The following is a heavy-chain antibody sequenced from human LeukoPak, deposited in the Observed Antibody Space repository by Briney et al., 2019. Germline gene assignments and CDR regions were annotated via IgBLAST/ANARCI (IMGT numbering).Heavy chain of an antibody. D-gene: IGHD1-26*01. CDR2: IIPIFGTA. CDR3: ARGVGTTISDAFDI. J-gene: IGHJ3*02. V-gene: IGHV1-69*13. Sequence: ASVKVSCKASGGTFSSYAISWVRQAPGQGLEWMGGIIPIFGTANYAQKFQGRVTITADESTSTAYMELSSLRSEDMAVYYCARGVGTTISDAFDIWGQGTMVTVSS. CDR1: GGTFSSYA.